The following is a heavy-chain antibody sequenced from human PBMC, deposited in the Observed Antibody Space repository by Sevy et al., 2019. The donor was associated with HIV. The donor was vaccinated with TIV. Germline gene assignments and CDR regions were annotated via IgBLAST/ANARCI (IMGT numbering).Heavy chain of an antibody. D-gene: IGHD6-19*01. V-gene: IGHV1-24*01. CDR1: GYTLTELS. CDR3: ATGEGSGWANFGY. J-gene: IGHJ4*02. Sequence: ASVKVSCKVSGYTLTELSMHWVRQAPGKGLEWMGGFDPEAGETMYAQKFQGRVTMTEDTSTDTAYMELSGLRSEDTAVYYCATGEGSGWANFGYWGQGTLVTVSS. CDR2: FDPEAGET.